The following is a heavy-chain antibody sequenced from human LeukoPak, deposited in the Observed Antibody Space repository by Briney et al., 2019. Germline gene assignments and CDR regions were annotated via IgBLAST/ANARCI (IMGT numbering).Heavy chain of an antibody. Sequence: PGRSLRLSCAASGFTFSSYAMHWVRQAPGKGPEWVAVISYDGSNKYYADSVKGRFTISRDNSKNTLYLQMNSLRADDTAVYYCARGYPLSTTAAGTYFQHWGQGTLVTVSS. CDR1: GFTFSSYA. J-gene: IGHJ1*01. CDR3: ARGYPLSTTAAGTYFQH. CDR2: ISYDGSNK. D-gene: IGHD6-13*01. V-gene: IGHV3-30-3*01.